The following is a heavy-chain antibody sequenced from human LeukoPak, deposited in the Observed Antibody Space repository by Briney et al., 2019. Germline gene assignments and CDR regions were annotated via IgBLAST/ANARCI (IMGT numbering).Heavy chain of an antibody. J-gene: IGHJ4*02. Sequence: GGSLRLSCAASGFTFSSYGMHWVRQAPGKGLDWVAMISYDDNNENYADSVKGRFTISRDISRNTLYLQMNSLRAEDTAIYYCARGYYYGSKTYAYFDNWGQGTLVTVSS. CDR2: ISYDDNNE. CDR1: GFTFSSYG. D-gene: IGHD3-10*01. CDR3: ARGYYYGSKTYAYFDN. V-gene: IGHV3-30*19.